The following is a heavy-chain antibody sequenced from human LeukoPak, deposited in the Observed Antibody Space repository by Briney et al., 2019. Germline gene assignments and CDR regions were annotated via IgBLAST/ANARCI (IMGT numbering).Heavy chain of an antibody. CDR2: IYTSGST. Sequence: SETLSLTCTVSGGSISTYYWSWIRRPAGKGLEWIGRIYTSGSTNCNPSLKSRVTMSVDTSKNQFSLKLSSVTAADTAVYYCARGRFEEGIRIVGASVSYYMDVWGKGTTVTVSS. V-gene: IGHV4-4*07. D-gene: IGHD1-26*01. CDR3: ARGRFEEGIRIVGASVSYYMDV. J-gene: IGHJ6*03. CDR1: GGSISTYY.